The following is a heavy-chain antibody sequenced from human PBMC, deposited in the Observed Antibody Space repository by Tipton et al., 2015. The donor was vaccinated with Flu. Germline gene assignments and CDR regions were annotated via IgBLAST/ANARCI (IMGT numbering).Heavy chain of an antibody. V-gene: IGHV3-20*04. J-gene: IGHJ4*02. D-gene: IGHD6-25*01. Sequence: SLRLSCLASGFTFDDYGMSWVRQVPGKGLEWVAGINWNGGSTSYAASVEGRFTISRDNGKKLVNLQMSSLRVEDTAFYYCARDLGYSGYDVHCWGQGTQVTVSS. CDR2: INWNGGST. CDR3: ARDLGYSGYDVHC. CDR1: GFTFDDYG.